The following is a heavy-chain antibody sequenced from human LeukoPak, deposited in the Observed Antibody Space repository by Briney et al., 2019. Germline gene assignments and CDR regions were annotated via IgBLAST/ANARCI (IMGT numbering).Heavy chain of an antibody. CDR3: ARARITIFGVVRDDY. J-gene: IGHJ4*02. CDR2: ISAYNGNT. V-gene: IGHV1-18*01. CDR1: GYTFTSYG. Sequence: GASVTVSFRASGYTFTSYGISWVRQAPGQGLEWMGWISAYNGNTNYAQKLQGRVTMTTDTSTSTAYMELRSLRSDDTAVYYCARARITIFGVVRDDYWGQGTLVTVSS. D-gene: IGHD3-3*01.